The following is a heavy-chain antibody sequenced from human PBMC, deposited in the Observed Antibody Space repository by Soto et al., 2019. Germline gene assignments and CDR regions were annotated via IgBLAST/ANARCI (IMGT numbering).Heavy chain of an antibody. CDR3: ARDPQLDGNWFDP. CDR2: IWYDGSNK. J-gene: IGHJ5*02. V-gene: IGHV3-33*01. D-gene: IGHD1-1*01. Sequence: QVQLVESGGGVVQPGRSLRLSCAASGFTFSSYGMHWVRQAPGKGLEWVAVIWYDGSNKYYADSVKGRFTISRDNSKNTLYLQMNSLRAEDTAVYYCARDPQLDGNWFDPWGQGTLVTVSS. CDR1: GFTFSSYG.